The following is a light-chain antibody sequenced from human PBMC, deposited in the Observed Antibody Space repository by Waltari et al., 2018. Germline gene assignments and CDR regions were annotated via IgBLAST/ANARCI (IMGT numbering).Light chain of an antibody. V-gene: IGKV3-20*01. CDR3: QMYVRLPAT. CDR1: QSVGRS. Sequence: EIVLTQSPGTLSLSPGERATLSCRASQSVGRSLAWYQQKHGQAPRLLIYDASTRATGIPDRFIGGGSGTDFSLTISRLEPEDFAVYYCQMYVRLPATFGQGTKVEI. J-gene: IGKJ1*01. CDR2: DAS.